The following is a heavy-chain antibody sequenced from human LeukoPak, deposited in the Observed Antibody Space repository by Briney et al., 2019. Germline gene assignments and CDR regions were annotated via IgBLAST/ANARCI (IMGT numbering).Heavy chain of an antibody. V-gene: IGHV3-30*02. Sequence: GGSLRLSCAASGFTFSSYGMRWVRQAPGKGLEWVAFIRYDGSNKYYADSVKGRSTISRDNSKNTLYLQMNSLRAEDTAVYYCAKDRYGDQNWFDPWGQGTLVTVSS. D-gene: IGHD4-17*01. J-gene: IGHJ5*02. CDR1: GFTFSSYG. CDR3: AKDRYGDQNWFDP. CDR2: IRYDGSNK.